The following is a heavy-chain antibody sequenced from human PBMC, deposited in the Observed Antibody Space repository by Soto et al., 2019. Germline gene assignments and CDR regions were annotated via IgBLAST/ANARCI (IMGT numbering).Heavy chain of an antibody. CDR3: AREGRRYDFWSGSYYYYGMDV. CDR2: IYYSGST. Sequence: SETLSLTCTVSGGSISSYYWSWIRQPQGKGLEWIGYIYYSGSTNYNPSLKSRVTISVDTSKNQFSLKLSSVTAADTAVYYCAREGRRYDFWSGSYYYYGMDVWGQGTTVTVSS. V-gene: IGHV4-59*01. J-gene: IGHJ6*02. D-gene: IGHD3-3*01. CDR1: GGSISSYY.